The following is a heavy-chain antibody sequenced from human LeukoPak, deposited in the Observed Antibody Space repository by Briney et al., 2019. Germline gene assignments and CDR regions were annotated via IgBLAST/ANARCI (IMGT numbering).Heavy chain of an antibody. CDR1: GFTFSSYA. CDR2: ISGSGGTT. J-gene: IGHJ4*02. CDR3: ARDDRGYSGYHFDH. D-gene: IGHD5-12*01. V-gene: IGHV3-23*01. Sequence: GGSLRLSCAASGFTFSSYAMSWVRQAPGKGLEWVSVISGSGGTTYYADSVKGRFTISRDNSKNTLYLQMNSLRAEDTAVYYCARDDRGYSGYHFDHWGQGTLVTVSS.